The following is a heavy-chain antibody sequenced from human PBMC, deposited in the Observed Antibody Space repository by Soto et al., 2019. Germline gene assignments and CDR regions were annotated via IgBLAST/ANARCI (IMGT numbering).Heavy chain of an antibody. CDR1: GLTFGDYA. Sequence: GGSLRLSCTASGLTFGDYAMSWVRQAPGKGLEWVGFIRSKAYGGTTEYAASVKGRFTISRDDSKSIAYLQMNSLKTEDTAVYYCTRDSANIVLMVYAIDYYGMDVWGQGTMVTVSS. J-gene: IGHJ6*02. V-gene: IGHV3-49*04. CDR3: TRDSANIVLMVYAIDYYGMDV. D-gene: IGHD2-8*01. CDR2: IRSKAYGGTT.